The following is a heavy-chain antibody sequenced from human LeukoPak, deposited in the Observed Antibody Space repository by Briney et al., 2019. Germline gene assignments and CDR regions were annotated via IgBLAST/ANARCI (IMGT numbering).Heavy chain of an antibody. D-gene: IGHD3-22*01. J-gene: IGHJ4*02. Sequence: SETLSLTCTVSGGSISSSSHYWGWIRQPPGKGLEWIGSIYYSGSTYYNPSLKSRVTISVDTSKNQFSLKLSSVTAADTAVYYCAREPGDYYDSSGYADYWGQGTLVTVSS. CDR2: IYYSGST. CDR3: AREPGDYYDSSGYADY. CDR1: GGSISSSSHY. V-gene: IGHV4-39*07.